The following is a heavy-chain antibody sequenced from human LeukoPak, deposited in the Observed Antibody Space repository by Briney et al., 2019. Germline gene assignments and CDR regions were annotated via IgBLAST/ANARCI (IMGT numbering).Heavy chain of an antibody. CDR3: TREIRYFDWFQADY. CDR2: IRSKAYGGTA. Sequence: GGSLRLSCTASGFPFGDHSVSWFRQAPGKGLEWVGFIRSKAYGGTAEYAASVKGRFTISRDDSKSVAYLQMDSLKTEDTAVYYCTREIRYFDWFQADYWGQGTLVTVSS. J-gene: IGHJ4*02. CDR1: GFPFGDHS. V-gene: IGHV3-49*03. D-gene: IGHD3-9*01.